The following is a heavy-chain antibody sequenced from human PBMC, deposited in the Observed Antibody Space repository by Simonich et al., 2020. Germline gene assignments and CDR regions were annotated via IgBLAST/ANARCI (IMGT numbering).Heavy chain of an antibody. D-gene: IGHD2-8*01. CDR3: ARQRVLMVYAIDY. V-gene: IGHV4-39*01. J-gene: IGHJ4*02. Sequence: QLQLQESGPGLVKPSETLSLTCTVSGGSISSSSYYWAWIRQPPGKGLEWIGSIYYSGSTYSNPSLKSRVTISVDTSKNQFSLKLSSVTAADTAVYYCARQRVLMVYAIDYWGQGTLVTVSS. CDR1: GGSISSSSYY. CDR2: IYYSGST.